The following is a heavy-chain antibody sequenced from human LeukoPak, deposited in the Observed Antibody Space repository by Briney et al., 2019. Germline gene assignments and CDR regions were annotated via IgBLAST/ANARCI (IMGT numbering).Heavy chain of an antibody. CDR2: IYYSGST. J-gene: IGHJ3*02. Sequence: SETLSLTCTVSGGSISSSSYYWGWIRQPPGKGLEWIGSIYYSGSTYYNPSLKSRVTISVDTSKNQFSLKLSSVTAADTAVYYCARAGETYCGGDCYRNGAFDIWGQGTMVTVSS. CDR3: ARAGETYCGGDCYRNGAFDI. V-gene: IGHV4-39*07. CDR1: GGSISSSSYY. D-gene: IGHD2-21*02.